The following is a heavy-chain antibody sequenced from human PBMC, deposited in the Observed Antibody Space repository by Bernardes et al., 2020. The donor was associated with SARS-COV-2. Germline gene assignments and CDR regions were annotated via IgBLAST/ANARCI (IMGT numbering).Heavy chain of an antibody. CDR2: ITPYRGYK. J-gene: IGHJ6*02. V-gene: IGHV1-18*04. D-gene: IGHD2-15*01. CDR3: ARLIVGVAATPPPRDRDYYYGMDV. CDR1: GYTGPIYG. Sequence: ASVKVSCRPSGYTGPIYGVSWVRQAAGQGRDGMGVITPYRGYKNYAQNLHERGTMTTDTFTNTAYMEVRNLRSDDTALYFCARLIVGVAATPPPRDRDYYYGMDVWRQGTLVTVSS.